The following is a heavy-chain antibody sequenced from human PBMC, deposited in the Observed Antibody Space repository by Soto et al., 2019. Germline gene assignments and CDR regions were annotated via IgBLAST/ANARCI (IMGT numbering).Heavy chain of an antibody. J-gene: IGHJ4*02. CDR3: VRGKSYGYYVDY. CDR2: IYYSGST. Sequence: PSETLSLTCTVSGGSISSGGYYWSWIRQHPGKGLEWIGYIYYSGSTYYNPSLKSRVTISVDTSKNQFSLKLSSVTDADTDVYYCVRGKSYGYYVDYWGQGILVTVS. D-gene: IGHD5-18*01. CDR1: GGSISSGGYY. V-gene: IGHV4-31*03.